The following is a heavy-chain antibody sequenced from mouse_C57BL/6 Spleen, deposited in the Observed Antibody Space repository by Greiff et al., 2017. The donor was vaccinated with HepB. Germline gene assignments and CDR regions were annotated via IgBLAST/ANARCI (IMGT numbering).Heavy chain of an antibody. CDR3: TRESVFHGARYFDV. J-gene: IGHJ1*03. CDR1: GFTFSSYA. Sequence: EVKVVESGEGLVKPGGSLKLSCAASGFTFSSYAMSWVRQTPEKRLEWVAYISSGGDYIYYADTVKGRFTISRDNARNTLYLQMSSLKSEDTAMYYCTRESVFHGARYFDVWGTGTTVTVSS. D-gene: IGHD1-2*01. V-gene: IGHV5-9-1*02. CDR2: ISSGGDYI.